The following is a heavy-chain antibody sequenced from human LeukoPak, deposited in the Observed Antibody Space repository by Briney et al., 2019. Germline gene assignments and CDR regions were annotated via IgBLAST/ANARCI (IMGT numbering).Heavy chain of an antibody. CDR2: INPSGGST. Sequence: ASVKVSCKASGYTFTSHYMHWVRQAPGQGLQWMGIINPSGGSTSYAQNFQGRVTMTRDTSTSTVYMELSSLRSEDTAVYYCARLDGSGSYFDYWGQGTLVTVSS. J-gene: IGHJ4*02. CDR3: ARLDGSGSYFDY. CDR1: GYTFTSHY. V-gene: IGHV1-46*01. D-gene: IGHD3-10*01.